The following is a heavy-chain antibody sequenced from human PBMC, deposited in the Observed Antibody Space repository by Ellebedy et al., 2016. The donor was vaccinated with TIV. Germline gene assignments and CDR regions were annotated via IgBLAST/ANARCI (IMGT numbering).Heavy chain of an antibody. CDR3: GKEILVVVTPALDH. V-gene: IGHV3-30*18. D-gene: IGHD3-22*01. CDR1: GFTFSSYT. J-gene: IGHJ4*02. CDR2: LSYDGSNE. Sequence: PGGSLRLSCAASGFTFSSYTMHWVRQAPGKGLEWVAALSYDGSNEYYAESVKGRFTISRDNSKNTVYLQMSSLRAEDTAVYYCGKEILVVVTPALDHWGQGTLVTVSS.